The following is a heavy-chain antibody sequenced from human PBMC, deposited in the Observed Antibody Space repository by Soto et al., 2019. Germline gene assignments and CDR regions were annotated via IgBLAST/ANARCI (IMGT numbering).Heavy chain of an antibody. J-gene: IGHJ4*02. CDR3: AHRPSYCSGGSCYSGFDY. Sequence: QITLKESGPTLVKPTQTLTLTCTFSGFSLSTSGVGVGWIRQPPGKALEWLALIYWDDDKRYSPSLKSRLTITTDPSQNQVVLTRTNMDPVDTATYYCAHRPSYCSGGSCYSGFDYWGQGTLVTVSS. CDR1: GFSLSTSGVG. CDR2: IYWDDDK. V-gene: IGHV2-5*02. D-gene: IGHD2-15*01.